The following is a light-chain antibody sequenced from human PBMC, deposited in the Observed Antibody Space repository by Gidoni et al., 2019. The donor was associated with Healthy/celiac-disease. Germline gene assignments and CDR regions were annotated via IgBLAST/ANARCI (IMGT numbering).Light chain of an antibody. CDR3: QQYGSSPPSLT. CDR1: QSVSSSY. Sequence: EIVLPQSPGTLSLSPGERATPSCRASQSVSSSYLAWYQQKPGQAPRLLIYGASSRATGIPDRFSGSGSGTDFTLTISRLEPEDFAVYYCQQYGSSPPSLTFGGGTKVEIK. V-gene: IGKV3-20*01. CDR2: GAS. J-gene: IGKJ4*01.